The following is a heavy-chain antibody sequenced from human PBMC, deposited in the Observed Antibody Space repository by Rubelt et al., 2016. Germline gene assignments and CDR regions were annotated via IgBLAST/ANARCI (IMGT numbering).Heavy chain of an antibody. D-gene: IGHD1-1*01. CDR1: GYSISSYY. CDR2: ISYSGST. CDR3: ARQVGTTFRSFHYSYGLDV. J-gene: IGHJ6*02. Sequence: QVQLQESGPGLVKPSETLSLTCTVSGYSISSYYWTWIRQPPGKGLEWIGYISYSGSTNYNPSLKSRLTISVDTSKNQISPYLGSVTAADTAVYYCARQVGTTFRSFHYSYGLDVWGQGTTVTVSS. V-gene: IGHV4-59*08.